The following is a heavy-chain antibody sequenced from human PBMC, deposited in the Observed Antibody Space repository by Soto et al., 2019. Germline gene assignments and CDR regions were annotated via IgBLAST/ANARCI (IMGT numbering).Heavy chain of an antibody. CDR1: GFTFSSYG. J-gene: IGHJ6*03. Sequence: PGGSLRLSCAASGFTFSSYGMHWVRQAPGKGLEWVAVISYDGSNKYYADSVKGRFTISRDNSKNTLYLQMNSLRAEDTAVYYCAKDRRGYCSSTSCLNYMDVWGKGTTVTAP. CDR2: ISYDGSNK. V-gene: IGHV3-30*18. D-gene: IGHD2-2*01. CDR3: AKDRRGYCSSTSCLNYMDV.